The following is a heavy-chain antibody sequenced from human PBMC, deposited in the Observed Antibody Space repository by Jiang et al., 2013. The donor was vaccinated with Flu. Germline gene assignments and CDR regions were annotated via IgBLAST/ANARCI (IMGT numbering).Heavy chain of an antibody. V-gene: IGHV4-39*01. CDR3: ARGVIRYYYGSGSLGGMDV. Sequence: LLKPSETLSLTCTVSGGSISSSSYYWGWIRQPPGKGLEWIGSIYYSGSTYYNPSLKSRVTISVDTSKNQFSLKLSSVTAADTAVYYCARGVIRYYYGSGSLGGMDVWGQGTTVTVSS. D-gene: IGHD3-10*01. J-gene: IGHJ6*02. CDR1: GGSISSSSYY. CDR2: IYYSGST.